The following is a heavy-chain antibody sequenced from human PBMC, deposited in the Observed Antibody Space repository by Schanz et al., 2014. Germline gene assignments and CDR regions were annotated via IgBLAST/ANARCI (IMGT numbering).Heavy chain of an antibody. CDR3: AKGQLLSYYFDY. D-gene: IGHD2-21*01. CDR2: TSNDGSFT. V-gene: IGHV3-74*01. CDR1: GFTFSDSW. Sequence: VQLVESGGGLVQPGGSLRLSCAASGFTFSDSWMHWVRQAPGKGLVWVSRTSNDGSFTTFADSVKGRFTISRDNSKNTLYLQMNSLRAEDTAVYYCAKGQLLSYYFDYWGQGTLVTVSS. J-gene: IGHJ4*02.